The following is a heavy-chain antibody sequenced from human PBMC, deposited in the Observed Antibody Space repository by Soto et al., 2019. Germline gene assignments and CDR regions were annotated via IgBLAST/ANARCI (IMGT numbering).Heavy chain of an antibody. D-gene: IGHD3-16*01. CDR3: TRGLLGVLAFDI. J-gene: IGHJ3*02. CDR1: GFTFADYA. Sequence: EVQLVASGGDLVQPGRSLRLSCTTSGFTFADYAVSWLRQAPGKGLEWVSFIRSKASGGTVEYAASVKGRFTMSRDDSKNIAYLQMNSLKTEHTAVYYCTRGLLGVLAFDIWGQGTMVTVSS. V-gene: IGHV3-49*03. CDR2: IRSKASGGTV.